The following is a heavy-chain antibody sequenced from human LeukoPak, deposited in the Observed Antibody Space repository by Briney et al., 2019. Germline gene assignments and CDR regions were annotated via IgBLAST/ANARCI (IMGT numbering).Heavy chain of an antibody. D-gene: IGHD6-19*01. Sequence: GGSLRLSCAAAGFTFDDYAMHWVRQAPGKGLEWVSLISGDGGSTYYADSVKGRFTISRDNSKNSLYLQMNSLRTEDTALYYCANGDRTRIAVAQHWGQGTLVTVPS. J-gene: IGHJ1*01. V-gene: IGHV3-43*02. CDR3: ANGDRTRIAVAQH. CDR1: GFTFDDYA. CDR2: ISGDGGST.